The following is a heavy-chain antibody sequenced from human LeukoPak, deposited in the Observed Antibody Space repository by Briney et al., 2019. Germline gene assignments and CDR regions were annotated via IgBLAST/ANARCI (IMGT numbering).Heavy chain of an antibody. V-gene: IGHV4-34*01. D-gene: IGHD1-26*01. Sequence: SETLSLTCAVYGGSFSGYYWSWIRQPPGKGLEWIGEINHSGSTNYNPSLKSRVTISVDTSKNQFSLKLSSVTAADTAVYYCVRGMGATTWFDPWGQGTLVTVSS. J-gene: IGHJ5*02. CDR2: INHSGST. CDR1: GGSFSGYY. CDR3: VRGMGATTWFDP.